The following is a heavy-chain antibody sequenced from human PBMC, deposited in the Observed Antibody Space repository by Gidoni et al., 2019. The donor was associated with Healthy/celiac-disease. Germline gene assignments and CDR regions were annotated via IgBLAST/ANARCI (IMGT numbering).Heavy chain of an antibody. CDR1: GFTFSSYA. J-gene: IGHJ4*02. D-gene: IGHD1-26*01. V-gene: IGHV3-23*01. Sequence: EVQLLESGGGLVQPGGSLRLSCAASGFTFSSYAMSWVRQAPGKGLEGVSAISGSGGSTYYADSVKGRFTISRDNSKNTLYLQMNSLRAEDTAVYYCAETTYSGSYYLPPFFWGQGTLVTVSS. CDR2: ISGSGGST. CDR3: AETTYSGSYYLPPFF.